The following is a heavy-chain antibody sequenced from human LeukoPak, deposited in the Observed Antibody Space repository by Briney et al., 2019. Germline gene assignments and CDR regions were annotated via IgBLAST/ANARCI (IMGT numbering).Heavy chain of an antibody. D-gene: IGHD1-1*01. CDR3: AGGEWYRGAFDI. CDR2: IFHIGSS. CDR1: QYSISSGYD. J-gene: IGHJ3*02. V-gene: IGHV4-38-2*02. Sequence: SETLSLTCTVSQYSISSGYDWGWMRQPPGEGLEYIGSIFHIGSSYYNPSLKSRVTISVDTSKNQFSLKLSSVTAADTAMYYCAGGEWYRGAFDIWGQGTMVTVSS.